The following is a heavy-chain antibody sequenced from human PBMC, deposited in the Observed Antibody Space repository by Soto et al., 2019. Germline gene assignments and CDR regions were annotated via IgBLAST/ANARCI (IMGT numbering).Heavy chain of an antibody. CDR3: ARQYYFGSGSYYTRPFDF. J-gene: IGHJ4*02. CDR2: INHSGST. Sequence: PSETLSLTCAVYGGSFSGYYWSWIRQPPGKGLEWIGEINHSGSTNYNPSLKSRVTILVDTSKNQFSLKLSSVTAADTAVYYCARQYYFGSGSYYTRPFDFWGQGTLVTVSS. CDR1: GGSFSGYY. D-gene: IGHD3-10*01. V-gene: IGHV4-34*01.